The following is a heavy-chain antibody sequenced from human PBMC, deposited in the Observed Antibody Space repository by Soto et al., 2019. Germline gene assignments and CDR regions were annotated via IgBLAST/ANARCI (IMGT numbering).Heavy chain of an antibody. Sequence: EVQLVESGGGLVQPGGSLKLSCAASGFTFSGSALHWVRQASGKGLEWVGRIRSKGNNSAKAYGASLKGRFTISTDDSKNTPYLQMNGLNTEDTAVYYCSRQASDFWSGKPQYYMDVWGKGTTVTVSS. CDR1: GFTFSGSA. V-gene: IGHV3-73*01. D-gene: IGHD3-3*01. J-gene: IGHJ6*03. CDR3: SRQASDFWSGKPQYYMDV. CDR2: IRSKGNNSAK.